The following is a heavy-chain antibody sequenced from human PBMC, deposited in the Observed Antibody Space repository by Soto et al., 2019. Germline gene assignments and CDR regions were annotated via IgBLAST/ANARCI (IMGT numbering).Heavy chain of an antibody. CDR1: GFTFNSAW. CDR3: TADLPDFGAYAFDY. Sequence: EVQLVESGGGLVKPGGLFTLSCAASGFTFNSAWMNWVRQAPGKGLEWVGRIKSHGNGGTIDYGAPVKGRFTISRDDSKNTLFLQMNGLKTEDTALYYCTADLPDFGAYAFDYWGQGTLVTVSS. V-gene: IGHV3-15*01. J-gene: IGHJ4*02. CDR2: IKSHGNGGTI. D-gene: IGHD4-17*01.